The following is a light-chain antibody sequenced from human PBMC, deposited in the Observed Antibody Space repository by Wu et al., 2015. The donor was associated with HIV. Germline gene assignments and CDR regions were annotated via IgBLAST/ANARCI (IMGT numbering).Light chain of an antibody. V-gene: IGKV3-20*01. Sequence: EIVLTQSPATLSLSPGERATLSCRASQSVSSRYLAWYQQKPGQAPRLLISGASNRASGIPDRFSGSGSGTDFTLTISRLEPEDSAVYYCQQYGSSLTWTFGQGTKVEI. CDR1: QSVSSRY. CDR2: GAS. J-gene: IGKJ1*01. CDR3: QQYGSSLTWT.